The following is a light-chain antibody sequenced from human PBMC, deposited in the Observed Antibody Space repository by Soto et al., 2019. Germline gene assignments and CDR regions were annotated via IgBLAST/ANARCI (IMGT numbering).Light chain of an antibody. V-gene: IGLV2-14*01. CDR2: DVA. CDR1: STDVGRYNY. J-gene: IGLJ1*01. CDR3: SSYTTSSTYV. Sequence: QSALTQPASVSGSPGQPITISCTGTSTDVGRYNYVSWYQQHPGKAPKLMIYDVANRPSGVSNRFSGSKSGITASLTISGLQAEDEADYYCSSYTTSSTYVFGTGTKDTVL.